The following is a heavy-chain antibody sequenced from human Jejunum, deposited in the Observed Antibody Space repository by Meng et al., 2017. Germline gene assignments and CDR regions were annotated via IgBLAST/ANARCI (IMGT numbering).Heavy chain of an antibody. CDR1: GDSVNSPDYY. CDR3: ARSPYSGSALPFFDY. V-gene: IGHV4-30-4*01. CDR2: IYYSGST. Sequence: QVQPQESGPGLVKPSQTLSLTCTVSGDSVNSPDYYCSWIRQPPEKGLEWIGYIYYSGSTYYNPSLKSRVSISGDTSNKQFSLKLTSVTAADTAVYYCARSPYSGSALPFFDYWGQGSLVTVSS. J-gene: IGHJ4*02. D-gene: IGHD1-26*01.